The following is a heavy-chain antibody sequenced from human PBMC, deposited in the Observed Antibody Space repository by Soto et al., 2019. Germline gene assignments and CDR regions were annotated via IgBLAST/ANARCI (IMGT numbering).Heavy chain of an antibody. CDR1: GFXFSDYY. V-gene: IGHV3-11*01. CDR3: ARVPLDILTGYLAYGMDV. Sequence: PGGSLXLSCAASGFXFSDYYMSWIRQAPGKGVEWVSYISSSGSTIYYADSVKGRFTISRDNAKNSLYLQMNSLRAEDTAVYYCARVPLDILTGYLAYGMDVWGQGTTVTVSS. CDR2: ISSSGSTI. D-gene: IGHD3-9*01. J-gene: IGHJ6*02.